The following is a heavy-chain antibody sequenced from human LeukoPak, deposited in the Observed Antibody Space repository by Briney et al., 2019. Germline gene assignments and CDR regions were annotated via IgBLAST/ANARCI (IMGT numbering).Heavy chain of an antibody. Sequence: GGSLRLSCAGSGFTFNTYNMNWVRQAPGKGLEWVSSISSSSSYIYYADSVKGRFTISRDNAKNSLYLQMNSLRAEDTAAYYCARLYDGSAYHADHFDYWGQGTLVIVSS. CDR2: ISSSSSYI. J-gene: IGHJ4*02. V-gene: IGHV3-21*01. CDR3: ARLYDGSAYHADHFDY. CDR1: GFTFNTYN. D-gene: IGHD3-22*01.